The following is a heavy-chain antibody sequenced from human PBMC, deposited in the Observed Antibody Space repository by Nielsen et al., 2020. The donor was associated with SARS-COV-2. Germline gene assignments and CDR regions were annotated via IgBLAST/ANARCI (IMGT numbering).Heavy chain of an antibody. CDR2: ISDSGAYT. CDR3: ARKGGGYYGSGERLSYYYYGMDV. CDR1: GFTFSAYY. D-gene: IGHD3-10*01. J-gene: IGHJ6*02. Sequence: GGSLRLSCAASGFTFSAYYMTWIRQAPGKGLEWLSYISDSGAYTNYADSVKGRFTISRDNAKNSLFLQMNSLSADDTAVHYCARKGGGYYGSGERLSYYYYGMDVWGQGTTVIVSS. V-gene: IGHV3-11*03.